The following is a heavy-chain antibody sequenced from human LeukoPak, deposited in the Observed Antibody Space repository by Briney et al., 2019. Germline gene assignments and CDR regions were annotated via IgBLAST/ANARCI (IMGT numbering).Heavy chain of an antibody. Sequence: GGSLRLSCAASGFTFSSYWMHWVRQGPGKGLVWVSRINSDGSSTTYADSVKGRFTISRDNSKNTLYLQMNSLRAEDTAVYYCARSGVAVAGKWNYMDVWGKGTTVTISS. CDR1: GFTFSSYW. CDR2: INSDGSST. J-gene: IGHJ6*03. CDR3: ARSGVAVAGKWNYMDV. V-gene: IGHV3-74*03. D-gene: IGHD6-19*01.